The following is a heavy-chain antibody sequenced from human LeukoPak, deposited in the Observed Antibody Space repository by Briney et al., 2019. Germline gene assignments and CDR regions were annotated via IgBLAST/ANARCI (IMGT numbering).Heavy chain of an antibody. J-gene: IGHJ4*02. CDR1: GYTFASYD. V-gene: IGHV1-8*01. CDR2: MNPNSGNT. D-gene: IGHD3-22*01. Sequence: RASVKVSCKASGYTFASYDINWVRQATGQGLEWMGWMNPNSGNTGYAQKFQGRVTMTRNTSISTAYMELSSLRSEDTAVYYCARADYYDSSGYPLWGQGTLVTVSS. CDR3: ARADYYDSSGYPL.